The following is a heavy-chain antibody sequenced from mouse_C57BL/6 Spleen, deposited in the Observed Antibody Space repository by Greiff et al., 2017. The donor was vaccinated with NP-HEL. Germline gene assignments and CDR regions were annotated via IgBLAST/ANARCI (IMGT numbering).Heavy chain of an antibody. D-gene: IGHD1-1*01. CDR3: ARWGTTDYFDY. CDR1: GYAFSSSW. V-gene: IGHV1-82*01. J-gene: IGHJ2*01. Sequence: VQLQQSGPELVKPGASVKISCKASGYAFSSSWMNWVKQRPGKGLEWIGRIYPGDGDTNYNGKFKGKATLTADKSSSTAYMQLSSLTSEDSAVYFCARWGTTDYFDYWGQGTTLTVSS. CDR2: IYPGDGDT.